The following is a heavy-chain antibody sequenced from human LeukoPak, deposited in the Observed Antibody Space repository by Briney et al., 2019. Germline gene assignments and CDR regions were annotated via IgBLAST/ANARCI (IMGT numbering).Heavy chain of an antibody. CDR3: TTDLLERSLSEGY. V-gene: IGHV3-15*01. CDR2: IKSKTDGGTT. Sequence: GGSLRLSCAASGLTFSNAWMSWVRQAPGKGLEWVGRIKSKTDGGTTDYAAPVKGRFTISRDDSKNTLYLQMNGLKTEDTAVYYCTTDLLERSLSEGYWGQGTLVTVSS. J-gene: IGHJ4*02. D-gene: IGHD1-1*01. CDR1: GLTFSNAW.